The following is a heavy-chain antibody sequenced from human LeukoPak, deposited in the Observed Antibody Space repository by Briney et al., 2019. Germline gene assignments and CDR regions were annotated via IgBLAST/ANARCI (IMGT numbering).Heavy chain of an antibody. CDR2: ISASGGMM. J-gene: IGHJ4*02. CDR3: ARHMVLSPCDY. CDR1: GFRFDDYY. Sequence: GGSLRLSCAASGFRFDDYYLSWIRQAPGKGLGWISFISASGGMMDHADSVKGRFTISRDNAKNSVYLEMNNLRAEDTAVYHCARHMVLSPCDYWGPGTLVTVSS. D-gene: IGHD4/OR15-4a*01. V-gene: IGHV3-11*01.